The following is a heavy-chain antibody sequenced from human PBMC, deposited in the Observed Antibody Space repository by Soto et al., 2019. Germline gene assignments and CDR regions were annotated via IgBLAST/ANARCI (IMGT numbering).Heavy chain of an antibody. J-gene: IGHJ4*02. CDR2: IYYSGTT. CDR3: ARGGTVLNGFDY. Sequence: QVQLQESGPGLVKPSETLSLTCTVSGGSMSSYYWSWIRQPPGMGLEWIGYIYYSGTTSYNPSLTSRVTISVDTSKSQISLQLSSVTPADTAVYYCARGGTVLNGFDYWGQGTLVTVSS. D-gene: IGHD4-17*01. V-gene: IGHV4-59*01. CDR1: GGSMSSYY.